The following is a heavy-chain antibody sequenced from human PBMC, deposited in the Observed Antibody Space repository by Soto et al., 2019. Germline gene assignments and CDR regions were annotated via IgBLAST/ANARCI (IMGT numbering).Heavy chain of an antibody. D-gene: IGHD4-17*01. CDR3: AKDPDYGDYHDY. J-gene: IGHJ4*02. CDR2: ISGSGGST. CDR1: GFTFSSYA. Sequence: EVQLLESGGGLVQPGGSLRLSCAASGFTFSSYAMSWVRQAPGKGLEWVSAISGSGGSTYYADSVKGRFTISRDNSKNSLYLQMNSLRAEDTAVYYCAKDPDYGDYHDYWGQGTLVIVSS. V-gene: IGHV3-23*01.